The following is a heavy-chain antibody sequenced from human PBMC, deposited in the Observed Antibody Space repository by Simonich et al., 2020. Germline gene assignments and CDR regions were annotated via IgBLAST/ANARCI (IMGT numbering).Heavy chain of an antibody. CDR2: SNRDGSST. CDR3: ARDYSNYDAFDI. CDR1: GFTFSSYW. Sequence: EVQLVESGGGLVQPGGSLRLSCAASGFTFSSYWMHWVRQAPGKGLGGVSRSNRDGSSTSYADSVKGRFTISRDNAKNTLYLQMNSLRAEDTAVYYCARDYSNYDAFDIWGQGTMVTVSS. V-gene: IGHV3-74*01. J-gene: IGHJ3*02. D-gene: IGHD4-4*01.